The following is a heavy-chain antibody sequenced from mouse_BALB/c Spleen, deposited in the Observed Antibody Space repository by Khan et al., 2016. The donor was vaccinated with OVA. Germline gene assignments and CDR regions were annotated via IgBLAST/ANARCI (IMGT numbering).Heavy chain of an antibody. V-gene: IGHV3-2*02. CDR2: IKYSGST. CDR3: ARSGTITTVVATDFDY. D-gene: IGHD1-1*01. CDR1: GYSITSDNA. Sequence: EVQLQESGPGLVKPSQSLSLTCTVTGYSITSDNAWNWIRQFPGNKLEWLGYIKYSGSTSYNPSLKSRISITRDTSKNQFFLQLNSVTTEDTATYYCARSGTITTVVATDFDYWGQGTTLTVSS. J-gene: IGHJ2*01.